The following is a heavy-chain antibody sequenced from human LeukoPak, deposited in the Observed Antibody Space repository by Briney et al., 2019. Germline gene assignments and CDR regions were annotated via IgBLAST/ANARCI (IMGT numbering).Heavy chain of an antibody. J-gene: IGHJ3*02. CDR3: AREKLFGDPPYDAFDI. V-gene: IGHV4-39*07. CDR1: GGSISSSSYY. CDR2: IYHSGST. D-gene: IGHD3-10*02. Sequence: SETLSLTCTVSGGSISSSSYYWGWIRQPPGKGLEWIGSIYHSGSTYYNPSLKSRVTISVDTSKNQFSLKLSSVTAADTAVYYCAREKLFGDPPYDAFDIWGQGTMVTVSS.